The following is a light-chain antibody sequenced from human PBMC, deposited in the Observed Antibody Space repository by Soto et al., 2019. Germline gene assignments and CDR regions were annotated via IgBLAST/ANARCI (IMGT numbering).Light chain of an antibody. CDR3: QQHYNWPLT. CDR2: GAS. J-gene: IGKJ4*01. V-gene: IGKV1-9*01. CDR1: QGIDKY. Sequence: DIQMTQSPSTLSASVGDRVTITCRASQGIDKYLAWYQQKPGQAPKLLIYGASTLASGVPSRFSGRGSGTEFTLTISSLQPEDFAAYYCQQHYNWPLTFGQGTKVEIK.